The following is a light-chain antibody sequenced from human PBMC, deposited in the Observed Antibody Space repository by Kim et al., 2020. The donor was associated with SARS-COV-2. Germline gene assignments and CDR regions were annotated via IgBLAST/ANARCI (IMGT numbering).Light chain of an antibody. J-gene: IGLJ2*01. CDR2: DVS. V-gene: IGLV2-14*03. CDR1: SSLVGNYNY. CDR3: TSYTGANTVV. Sequence: GQSITISCTGTSSLVGNYNYVSWYQQHPDKAPKLIIYDVSYRPSGFSTRFSGSKSGNTASLTISGLQAADEADYYCTSYTGANTVVFGGGTQLTVL.